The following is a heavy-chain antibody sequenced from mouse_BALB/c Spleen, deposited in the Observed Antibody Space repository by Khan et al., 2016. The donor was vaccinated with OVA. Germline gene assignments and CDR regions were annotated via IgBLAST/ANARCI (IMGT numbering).Heavy chain of an antibody. D-gene: IGHD6-1*01. CDR1: GFTFSNYA. J-gene: IGHJ2*01. CDR2: ISSGGFT. V-gene: IGHV5-6-5*01. CDR3: TGGRFLYYFDY. Sequence: EVELVESGGGLVKPGGSLKLSCAASGFTFSNYAMSWVRQTPETRLEWVASISSGGFTSNSDSVMGRFTISRYNARVILYLQMSSLRSEDTAIYYCTGGRFLYYFDYWGQGTTLTVSS.